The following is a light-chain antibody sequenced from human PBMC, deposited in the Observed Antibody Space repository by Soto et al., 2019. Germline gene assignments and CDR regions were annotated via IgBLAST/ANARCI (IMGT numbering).Light chain of an antibody. Sequence: EIVLTQSPGTLSLSPGERVTLSCRASQSVDSRFLAWYQQKPGQAPRLLVYGASSRATGLPDRFSGSGSGTDLTLSIRRREPEDFAVYYCQQYDSSRTFGQGTKLEMK. CDR1: QSVDSRF. V-gene: IGKV3-20*01. J-gene: IGKJ1*01. CDR3: QQYDSSRT. CDR2: GAS.